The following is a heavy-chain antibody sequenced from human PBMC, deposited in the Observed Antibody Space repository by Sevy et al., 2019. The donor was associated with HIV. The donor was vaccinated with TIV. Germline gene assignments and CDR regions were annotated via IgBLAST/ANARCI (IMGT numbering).Heavy chain of an antibody. D-gene: IGHD6-19*01. Sequence: QSQTLSLTCAISGDSVSSNSAAWNWIRQSPSRGLEWLGRTYYRSKWYNDYAVSVKSRITINPDTSKNQFSLQLNSVTPEDTAVYYCARGSVPVDSSGWYARDYFDYWGQGTLVTVSS. CDR3: ARGSVPVDSSGWYARDYFDY. V-gene: IGHV6-1*01. CDR1: GDSVSSNSAA. J-gene: IGHJ4*02. CDR2: TYYRSKWYN.